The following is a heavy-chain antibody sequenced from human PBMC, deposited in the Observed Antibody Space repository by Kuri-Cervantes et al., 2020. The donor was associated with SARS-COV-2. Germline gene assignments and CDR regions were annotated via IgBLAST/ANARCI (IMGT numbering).Heavy chain of an antibody. V-gene: IGHV4-34*01. Sequence: ESLKISCAASGFTFSSYSMNWVRQPPGKGLEWIGEINQSGSTSYSPSLKSRLTISVDTSENQFSLKLSSVTAADTAVYYCARGRGGYYMGGYYFYSMDVWGKGTTVTVSS. CDR2: INQSGST. CDR3: ARGRGGYYMGGYYFYSMDV. J-gene: IGHJ6*03. CDR1: GFTFSSYS. D-gene: IGHD3-3*01.